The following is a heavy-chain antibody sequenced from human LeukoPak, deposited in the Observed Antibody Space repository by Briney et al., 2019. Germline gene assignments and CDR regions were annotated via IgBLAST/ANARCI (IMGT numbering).Heavy chain of an antibody. V-gene: IGHV1-69*05. D-gene: IGHD4-17*01. Sequence: ASVKVSCKASGGTFSSYAISWVRQAPGQGLEWMGRIIPIFSTANYAQKFQGRVTITTDESTSTAYMELSSLRSEDTAVYYCAALMTTVTTLDYWGQGTLVTVSS. CDR3: AALMTTVTTLDY. CDR2: IIPIFSTA. J-gene: IGHJ4*02. CDR1: GGTFSSYA.